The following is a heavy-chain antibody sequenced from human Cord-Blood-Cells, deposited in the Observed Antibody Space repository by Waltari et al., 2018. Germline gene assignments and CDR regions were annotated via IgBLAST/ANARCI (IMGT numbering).Heavy chain of an antibody. D-gene: IGHD5-12*01. V-gene: IGHV1-69*06. J-gene: IGHJ4*02. Sequence: QVQLVQSGAEVKKPGSSVKVSCKASGGTFSSYAISWVRQAPGKGLEWMGGIIPIFGTANYAQKFQGRVTITANKSTSTAYMELSSLRSEDTAVYYCARSFSGIVATIGELDYWGQGTLVTVSS. CDR3: ARSFSGIVATIGELDY. CDR2: IIPIFGTA. CDR1: GGTFSSYA.